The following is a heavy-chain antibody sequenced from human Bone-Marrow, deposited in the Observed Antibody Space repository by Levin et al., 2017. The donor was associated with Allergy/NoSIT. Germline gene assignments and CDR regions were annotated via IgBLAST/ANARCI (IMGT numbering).Heavy chain of an antibody. D-gene: IGHD3/OR15-3a*01. CDR3: ARGGGVPFVDPLLDY. V-gene: IGHV1-2*06. CDR2: LNPSSGVT. Sequence: PLASVKVSCKASGYTFTDYYIHWVRQAPGQGLEWVGRLNPSSGVTNHAQKFRDRVTMARDTSTSPAYMELSRLRSDDTAVYYCARGGGVPFVDPLLDYWGQGALVSVSS. J-gene: IGHJ4*02. CDR1: GYTFTDYY.